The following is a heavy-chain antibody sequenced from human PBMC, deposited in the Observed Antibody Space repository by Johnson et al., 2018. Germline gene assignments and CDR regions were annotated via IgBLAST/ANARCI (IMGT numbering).Heavy chain of an antibody. Sequence: QVQLVESGAEVKKPGSSVKVSCKASGGTFSSYAISWVRQAPGQGLEWMGGIIPIFGTANYAQKFQGRVTITADESTSTAYMELSSLRSEDTAVYYCAKDGRRLLYFGWAFIFQHWGQGTRVTVSS. CDR2: IIPIFGTA. CDR1: GGTFSSYA. CDR3: AKDGRRLLYFGWAFIFQH. V-gene: IGHV1-69*01. J-gene: IGHJ1*01. D-gene: IGHD3-9*01.